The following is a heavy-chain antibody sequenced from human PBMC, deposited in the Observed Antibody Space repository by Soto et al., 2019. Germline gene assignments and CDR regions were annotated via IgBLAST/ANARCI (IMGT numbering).Heavy chain of an antibody. D-gene: IGHD2-15*01. CDR3: SRSYLGYCSGGRCIGAFDI. V-gene: IGHV1-3*01. Sequence: GASVKVSCKTSGYTFTTYAMHWVRQAPGQRLEWMACINAGNGNTNYSQKFQGRVTITRDTSARTVYMELSSLRSEDTAVYYCSRSYLGYCSGGRCIGAFDIWGQGTMVTVSS. J-gene: IGHJ3*02. CDR2: INAGNGNT. CDR1: GYTFTTYA.